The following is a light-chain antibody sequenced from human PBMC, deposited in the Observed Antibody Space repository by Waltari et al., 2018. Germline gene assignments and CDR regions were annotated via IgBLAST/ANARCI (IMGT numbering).Light chain of an antibody. CDR1: SRAVGSYNL. J-gene: IGLJ2*01. Sequence: QSALTQPASVSGSPGPPITIPGPGTSRAVGSYNLVSWYQHQPAKAPKPFIYEVTTRPLGVSDRFSGSKSDNTASLTISGLQAEDEADYYCFSYAGSSTFKFGGGTMLTVL. V-gene: IGLV2-23*02. CDR2: EVT. CDR3: FSYAGSSTFK.